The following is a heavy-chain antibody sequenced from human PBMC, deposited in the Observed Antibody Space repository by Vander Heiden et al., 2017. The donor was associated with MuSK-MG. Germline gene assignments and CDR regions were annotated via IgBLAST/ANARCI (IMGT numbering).Heavy chain of an antibody. J-gene: IGHJ4*02. CDR1: GGSFSGYY. CDR2: INHSGST. CDR3: ARGTVTAIPYGFDY. Sequence: QVQLQQWGTGLLTPSETLSLTCAVYGGSFSGYYWSWIRQPPGKGLEWIGEINHSGSTNYNPSLKSRVTISVDTSKNQFSLKLSSVTAADTAVYYCARGTVTAIPYGFDYWGQGTLVTVSS. V-gene: IGHV4-34*01. D-gene: IGHD2-21*02.